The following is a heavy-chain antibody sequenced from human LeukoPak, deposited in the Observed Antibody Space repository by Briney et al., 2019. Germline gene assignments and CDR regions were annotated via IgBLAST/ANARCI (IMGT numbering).Heavy chain of an antibody. V-gene: IGHV3-21*04. CDR2: ISSSSSYI. CDR1: GFTFSSYS. Sequence: PGGSLRLSCAASGFTFSSYSMNWVRQAPGKGLEWVSSISSSSSYIYYADSVKGRFTISRDNAKNPLYLQMNSLRAEDTAVYYCARGEYSSGWYPDYYYGMDVWGQGTTVTVSS. D-gene: IGHD6-19*01. CDR3: ARGEYSSGWYPDYYYGMDV. J-gene: IGHJ6*02.